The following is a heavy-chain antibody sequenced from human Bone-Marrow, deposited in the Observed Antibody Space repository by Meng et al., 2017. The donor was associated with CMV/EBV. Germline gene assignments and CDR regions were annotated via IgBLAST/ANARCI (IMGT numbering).Heavy chain of an antibody. CDR3: ARQWDYGYNSLDY. D-gene: IGHD3-16*01. Sequence: GGSLRLSCAASGFTFSSYAMHWVRQAPGKGLEWAAVISYDGSNKYYADSVKGRFTISRDNSKNRLYLQMNSLRVGDTAVYYCARQWDYGYNSLDYWGQGTLVTVSS. CDR1: GFTFSSYA. J-gene: IGHJ4*02. CDR2: ISYDGSNK. V-gene: IGHV3-30*04.